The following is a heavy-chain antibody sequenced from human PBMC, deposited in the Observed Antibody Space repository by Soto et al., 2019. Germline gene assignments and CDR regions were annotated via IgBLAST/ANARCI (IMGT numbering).Heavy chain of an antibody. D-gene: IGHD3-3*01. CDR3: ARTRGRITIFGVVTPNWFDP. V-gene: IGHV5-51*01. CDR1: GYSFTSYW. CDR2: IYPGDSDT. J-gene: IGHJ5*02. Sequence: PGESLKISCNGSGYSFTSYWIGWVRQMPGKGLEWMGIIYPGDSDTSYSPSFQGQVTISADKSITTAYLQWSSLKASDTAMYYCARTRGRITIFGVVTPNWFDPWGQGTLVTVSS.